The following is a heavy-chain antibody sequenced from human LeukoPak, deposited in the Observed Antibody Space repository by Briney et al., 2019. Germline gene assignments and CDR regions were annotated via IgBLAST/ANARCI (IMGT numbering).Heavy chain of an antibody. J-gene: IGHJ2*01. V-gene: IGHV4-59*01. CDR3: ARDSGSSGWYGAPWYFDL. D-gene: IGHD6-19*01. CDR1: GGSISSYY. Sequence: SETLSLTCTVSGGSISSYYWSWIRQPPGKGLEWIGYIYYSGSTNYNPSLKSRVTISVDTSKNQFSLKLSSVTAADTAVYYCARDSGSSGWYGAPWYFDLRGRGTLVTVSS. CDR2: IYYSGST.